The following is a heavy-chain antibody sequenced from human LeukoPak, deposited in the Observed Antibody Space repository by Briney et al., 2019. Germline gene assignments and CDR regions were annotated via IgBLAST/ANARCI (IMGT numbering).Heavy chain of an antibody. CDR2: IYYSGGT. Sequence: PSETLSLTCTVSGGSISSYYWSWIRQPPGKGLEWIGYIYYSGGTNYNPSLKSRVTISVDTSKNQFSLKLSSVTAADTAVYYCARRVHSSSWSSYFDYWGQETLVTVSS. V-gene: IGHV4-59*08. J-gene: IGHJ4*02. D-gene: IGHD6-13*01. CDR3: ARRVHSSSWSSYFDY. CDR1: GGSISSYY.